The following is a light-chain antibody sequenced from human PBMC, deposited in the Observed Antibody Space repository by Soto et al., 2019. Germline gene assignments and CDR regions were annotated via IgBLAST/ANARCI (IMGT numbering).Light chain of an antibody. CDR2: LGS. Sequence: DIVMTQSPLSLPVTPGEPASISCRSSQSLLHSNGNNYLEWYLQKPGQSPQLLIYLGSYRASGVPDRFSGSGSGTDFTLKISRVEAEDVGVYYCMQAQQTPWTFGQGTKMEIK. CDR1: QSLLHSNGNNY. V-gene: IGKV2-28*01. J-gene: IGKJ1*01. CDR3: MQAQQTPWT.